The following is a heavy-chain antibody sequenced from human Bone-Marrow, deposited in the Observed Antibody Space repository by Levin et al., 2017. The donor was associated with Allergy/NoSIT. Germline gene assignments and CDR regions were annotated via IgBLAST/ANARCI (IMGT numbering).Heavy chain of an antibody. V-gene: IGHV4-30-4*01. CDR3: ARDLYYYDSSGYENTLYYGYGMDV. J-gene: IGHJ6*02. Sequence: SETLSLTCTVSGGSISSGDYYWSWIRQPPGKGLEWIGYIYYSGSTYYNPSLKSRVTISVDTSKNQFSLKLSSVTAADTAVYYCARDLYYYDSSGYENTLYYGYGMDVWGQGTTVTVSS. CDR1: GGSISSGDYY. CDR2: IYYSGST. D-gene: IGHD3-22*01.